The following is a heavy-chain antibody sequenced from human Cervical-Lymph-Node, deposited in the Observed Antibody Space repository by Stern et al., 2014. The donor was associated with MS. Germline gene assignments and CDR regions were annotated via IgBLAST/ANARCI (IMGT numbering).Heavy chain of an antibody. D-gene: IGHD1-26*01. V-gene: IGHV1-46*01. CDR2: INPKGGRA. Sequence: VQLVQSWAEVMKPGASVNVSCKASGYTFTDYSIQWVRQVHGQGLECMGMINPKGGRATYPRKFRGRVTMTRDTSTATVKMELNSLRSEDTAVYYCARVAPTVGAAYWGQGTLVTVSS. CDR3: ARVAPTVGAAY. CDR1: GYTFTDYS. J-gene: IGHJ4*02.